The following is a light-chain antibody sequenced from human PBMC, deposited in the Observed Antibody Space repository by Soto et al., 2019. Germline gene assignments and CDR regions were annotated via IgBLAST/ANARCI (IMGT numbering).Light chain of an antibody. CDR3: CSYAGNNALV. CDR1: SSNVGSYNF. CDR2: EVS. V-gene: IGLV2-23*02. J-gene: IGLJ3*02. Sequence: QSVLTQPASMSGSRGQSITISCTGTSSNVGSYNFVSWYRQYPGKAPELIIYEVSQRPSTFFNRFSGSKSGNTASLTISGLQSDDEADYYCCSYAGNNALVFGGGTKLTVL.